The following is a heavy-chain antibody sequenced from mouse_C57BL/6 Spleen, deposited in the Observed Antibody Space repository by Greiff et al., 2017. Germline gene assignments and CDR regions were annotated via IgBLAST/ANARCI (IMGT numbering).Heavy chain of an antibody. CDR3: AGQLRPHFDY. V-gene: IGHV1-26*01. Sequence: EVQLQQSGPELVKPGASVKISCKASGYTFTDYYMNWVKQSHGKSLEWIGDINPNNGGTSYNQKFKGKATLTVDKSSSTAYMELRSLTSEDSAVYYCAGQLRPHFDYWGQGTTLTVSS. CDR2: INPNNGGT. CDR1: GYTFTDYY. D-gene: IGHD3-2*02. J-gene: IGHJ2*01.